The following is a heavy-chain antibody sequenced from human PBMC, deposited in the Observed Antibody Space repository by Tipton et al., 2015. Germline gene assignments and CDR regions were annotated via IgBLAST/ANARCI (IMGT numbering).Heavy chain of an antibody. CDR3: ARGPPGFSSSGGYPFNY. CDR1: GYTFIAYY. V-gene: IGHV1-2*06. J-gene: IGHJ4*02. D-gene: IGHD3-22*01. Sequence: QVQLVQSGAEVKSPGAAVNVSCETSGYTFIAYYIHWVRQAPGQGLEWMGRISPQSGGTNYAQKFRGRVTVTRDMSTSTVYLRLTSLRFDDTAVYFCARGPPGFSSSGGYPFNYWGQGTLVTVSS. CDR2: ISPQSGGT.